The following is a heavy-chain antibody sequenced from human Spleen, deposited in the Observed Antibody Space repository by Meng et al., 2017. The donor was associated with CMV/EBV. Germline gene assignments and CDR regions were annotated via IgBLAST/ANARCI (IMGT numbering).Heavy chain of an antibody. CDR1: GFTFNTYG. V-gene: IGHV3-30*02. CDR3: AREYCSSTSCYPVDYYYGMDV. Sequence: GGSLRLSCAASGFTFNTYGMHWVRQAPGKGLEWVAFIQYTGRNRYYADSVKGRFTISRDNAKNSLYPQMNSLRAEDTAVYYCAREYCSSTSCYPVDYYYGMDVWGQGTTVTVSS. CDR2: IQYTGRNR. D-gene: IGHD2-2*01. J-gene: IGHJ6*02.